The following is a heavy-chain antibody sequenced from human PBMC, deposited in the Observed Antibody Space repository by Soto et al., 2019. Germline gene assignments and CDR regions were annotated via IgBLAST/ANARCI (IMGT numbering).Heavy chain of an antibody. V-gene: IGHV3-48*02. D-gene: IGHD3-16*01. CDR1: GFTFSSYS. J-gene: IGHJ5*02. CDR2: IGSSSGTI. Sequence: EVQLVESGGGLVQPGGSLRLSCAASGFTFSSYSMSWVRQAPGKGLEWVSFIGSSSGTIFYADSVKGRFTISRDNAKNSLYLQMNSLRDDDTAVYYCAREEYVGFNCFAPWGQGTLVTVSS. CDR3: AREEYVGFNCFAP.